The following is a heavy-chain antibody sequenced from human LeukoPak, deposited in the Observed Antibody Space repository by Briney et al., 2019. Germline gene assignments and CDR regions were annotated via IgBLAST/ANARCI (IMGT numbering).Heavy chain of an antibody. Sequence: SETLSLTCAVSGGSISSNSYYWGWIRQPPGKGLEWIGSIYHSGRTFYNPSLKSRVTISVDTSKNQFSLKLTSVTAADTAVYYCARGIPGYFNTSGYYYDYWGQGTLVTVSS. CDR2: IYHSGRT. CDR3: ARGIPGYFNTSGYYYDY. D-gene: IGHD3-22*01. J-gene: IGHJ4*02. V-gene: IGHV4-39*07. CDR1: GGSISSNSYY.